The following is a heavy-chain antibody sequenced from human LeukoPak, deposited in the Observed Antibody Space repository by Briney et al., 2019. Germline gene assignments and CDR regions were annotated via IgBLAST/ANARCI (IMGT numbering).Heavy chain of an antibody. V-gene: IGHV3-66*02. CDR3: ARSQIPSVYYYMDV. J-gene: IGHJ6*03. CDR1: GFTVSSNY. CDR2: IYSGGST. D-gene: IGHD2-21*01. Sequence: GGSLRLSCAASGFTVSSNYMSWVRQAPGKGLEWVSVIYSGGSTYYADSVKGRFTISRDNSKNTLYLQMNSLRAEDTAVYYCARSQIPSVYYYMDVWGKGTTVTVSS.